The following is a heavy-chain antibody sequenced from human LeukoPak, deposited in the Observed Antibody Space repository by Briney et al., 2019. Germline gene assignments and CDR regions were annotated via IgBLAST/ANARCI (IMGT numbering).Heavy chain of an antibody. CDR2: IYYSGST. D-gene: IGHD3/OR15-3a*01. Sequence: KPSETLSLTCTVSGVSISIYYWSWLRQPPGKGLEWIGYIYYSGSTNYNPSLKSLVSISIDTSKNQFSLKLSSVTAADTAVYYCAGRISPSWFDPWGQGTLVTVSS. J-gene: IGHJ5*02. CDR1: GVSISIYY. V-gene: IGHV4-59*01. CDR3: AGRISPSWFDP.